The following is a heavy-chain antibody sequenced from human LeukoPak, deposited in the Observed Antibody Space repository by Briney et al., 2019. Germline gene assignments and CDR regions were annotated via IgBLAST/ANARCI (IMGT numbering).Heavy chain of an antibody. V-gene: IGHV4-34*01. Sequence: PSETLSLTCAVYGGSFSGYYWSWIRQPPGKGLEWIGEINHSGSANYNPSLKSRVTISVDTSKNQFSLKLSSVTAADTAVYYCARHSYGSTYYDILTGYYSTPYFDYWGQGTLVTVSS. CDR1: GGSFSGYY. CDR3: ARHSYGSTYYDILTGYYSTPYFDY. J-gene: IGHJ4*02. D-gene: IGHD3-9*01. CDR2: INHSGSA.